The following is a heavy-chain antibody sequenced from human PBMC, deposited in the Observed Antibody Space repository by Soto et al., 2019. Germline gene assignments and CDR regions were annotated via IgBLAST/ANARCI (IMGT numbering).Heavy chain of an antibody. V-gene: IGHV1-46*01. J-gene: IGHJ4*02. Sequence: QVQLVQSGAEVKTPGASVRVSCKASGYSFSNFYINWVRQAPGQGLEWIGVINPGRGLTTYAQSFQDRVTLTSDTSTSTVYMDLNRLRSEDTAIYYCARDAVTIAGRSHYFDYWGQGSQVTVSS. CDR2: INPGRGLT. D-gene: IGHD3-10*01. CDR3: ARDAVTIAGRSHYFDY. CDR1: GYSFSNFY.